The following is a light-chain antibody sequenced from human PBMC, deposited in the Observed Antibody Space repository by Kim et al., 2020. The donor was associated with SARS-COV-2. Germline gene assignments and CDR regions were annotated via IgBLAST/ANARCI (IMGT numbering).Light chain of an antibody. Sequence: PEERATLSYRASQSSSSSLAWDQQRPRQDPRGLIYGASARATGSPARVSGSGSGREFTLTISNQQSEEFAVYYCQQYAYWRAFGQGARLEIK. CDR1: QSSSSS. CDR3: QQYAYWRA. V-gene: IGKV3-15*01. J-gene: IGKJ5*01. CDR2: GAS.